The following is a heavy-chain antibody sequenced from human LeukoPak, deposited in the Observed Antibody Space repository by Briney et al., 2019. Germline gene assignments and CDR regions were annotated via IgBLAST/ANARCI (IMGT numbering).Heavy chain of an antibody. Sequence: SETPSLTCTVSGASFSSHYWSWIRQPPGKGLEWIGYVSYSGGTNYNPSLKSRVTISLDTSKDQFSLRLNSVTAADTAVYYCARLSTYYDFWSPLDYWGQGTLVTVSS. CDR3: ARLSTYYDFWSPLDY. D-gene: IGHD3-3*01. V-gene: IGHV4-59*11. CDR2: VSYSGGT. CDR1: GASFSSHY. J-gene: IGHJ4*02.